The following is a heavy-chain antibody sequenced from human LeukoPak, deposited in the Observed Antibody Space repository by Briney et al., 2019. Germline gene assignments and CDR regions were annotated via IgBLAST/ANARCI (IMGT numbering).Heavy chain of an antibody. D-gene: IGHD5-12*01. CDR3: ARDPGYSNSPYYLDY. CDR1: GFTFSSYA. CDR2: ISSGGTYM. Sequence: GGSLRLSCAASGFTFSSYAMNWVRQAPGKGLEWVSSISSGGTYMDYADSVKGRFTISRDNAKNSLYLQMNSLRAEDTAVFYCARDPGYSNSPYYLDYWGQGTLVTVSS. J-gene: IGHJ4*02. V-gene: IGHV3-21*01.